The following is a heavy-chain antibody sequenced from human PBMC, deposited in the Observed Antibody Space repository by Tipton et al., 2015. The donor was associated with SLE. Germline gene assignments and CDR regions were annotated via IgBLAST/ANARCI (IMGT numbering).Heavy chain of an antibody. CDR3: ARGFLYDGFQV. J-gene: IGHJ1*01. V-gene: IGHV6-1*01. D-gene: IGHD2-2*02. CDR1: GDSVSTNSAA. Sequence: GLVKPSQTLSLTCAISGDSVSTNSAAWTWIRQSPSRGLEWLGRTYYRSKWYNDYAVSVKSRIIINPDTSKNQFSLQLTSVTPKDTAVYYCARGFLYDGFQVWGQGTLVTVSS. CDR2: TYYRSKWYN.